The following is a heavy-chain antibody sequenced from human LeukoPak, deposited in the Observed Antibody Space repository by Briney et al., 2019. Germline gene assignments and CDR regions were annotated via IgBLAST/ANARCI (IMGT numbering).Heavy chain of an antibody. V-gene: IGHV4-30-2*01. D-gene: IGHD3-10*01. Sequence: SETLSLTCAVSGGSISSGGYSWSWIRQPPGKGLEWIGYIYHSGSTYYNPSLKSRVTISVDRSKNQFSLKLSSVTAADTAVYYCARARPGVVGYFDYWGQGTLVTVSS. CDR2: IYHSGST. CDR1: GGSISSGGYS. CDR3: ARARPGVVGYFDY. J-gene: IGHJ4*02.